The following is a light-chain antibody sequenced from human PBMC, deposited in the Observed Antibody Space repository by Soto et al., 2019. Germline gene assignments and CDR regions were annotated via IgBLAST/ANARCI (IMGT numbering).Light chain of an antibody. CDR3: QQSYITPPIT. J-gene: IGKJ5*01. CDR1: QSISSY. Sequence: DIQMTQSPSSLSASVGDRVTITCRASQSISSYLNWYQQKPGKAPKLLIYAASSLQSGVPSRFSGSGSGTDFTLTISNLQPEDFATYFCQQSYITPPITFGQGTRLEIK. V-gene: IGKV1-39*01. CDR2: AAS.